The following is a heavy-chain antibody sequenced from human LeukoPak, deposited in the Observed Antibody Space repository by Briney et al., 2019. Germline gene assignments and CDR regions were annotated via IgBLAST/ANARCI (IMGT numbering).Heavy chain of an antibody. CDR3: ARGWELPASLFDY. CDR1: GYTFTSYG. J-gene: IGHJ4*02. V-gene: IGHV1-69*13. Sequence: GASVKVSCKASGYTFTSYGISWVRQAPGQGLEWMGGIIPIFGTANYAQKFQGRVTITADESTSTAYMELSSLRSEDTAVYYCARGWELPASLFDYWGQGTLVTVSS. CDR2: IIPIFGTA. D-gene: IGHD1-26*01.